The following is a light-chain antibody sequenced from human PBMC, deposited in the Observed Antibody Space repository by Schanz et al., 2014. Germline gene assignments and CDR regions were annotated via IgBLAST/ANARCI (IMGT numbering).Light chain of an antibody. CDR2: GAS. CDR3: QQYKDWPGT. Sequence: EIVMTQSPATLSVSPGERVTLSCRASQSVSSNLAWYQQKPGQAPSLLIYGASTRATGIPARFSGSGSGTEFTLTISSLQSEDFAVYYCQQYKDWPGTFGQGTKVE. V-gene: IGKV3-15*01. CDR1: QSVSSN. J-gene: IGKJ1*01.